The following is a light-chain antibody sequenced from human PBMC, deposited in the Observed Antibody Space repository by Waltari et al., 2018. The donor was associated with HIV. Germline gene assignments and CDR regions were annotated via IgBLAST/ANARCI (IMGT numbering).Light chain of an antibody. CDR3: QTWDSGLNAIV. V-gene: IGLV1-51*01. CDR1: TPNIGKNF. Sequence: QSLLTQPPSVSAAPGQQVTIPCSGNTPNIGKNFLSWYRHAPGAAPKLLIFENDHRAAGIPDRFSASTFGASASLTITALQGDDEADYYCQTWDSGLNAIVFGDGTKLTVL. J-gene: IGLJ2*01. CDR2: END.